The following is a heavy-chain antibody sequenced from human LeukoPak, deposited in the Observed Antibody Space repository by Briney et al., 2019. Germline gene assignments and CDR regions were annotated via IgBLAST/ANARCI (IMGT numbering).Heavy chain of an antibody. CDR2: VSGNGGST. D-gene: IGHD4-17*01. CDR1: GFTFSRYA. Sequence: GGSLRLSCSASGFTFSRYAMYWVRQAPGKGLEYVSAVSGNGGSTYYADSVKGRFTISRDNSKNTLYLQMNSLRAEDTAVYYCAREVSATVTLDYWGQGTLVTVSS. V-gene: IGHV3-64*04. J-gene: IGHJ4*02. CDR3: AREVSATVTLDY.